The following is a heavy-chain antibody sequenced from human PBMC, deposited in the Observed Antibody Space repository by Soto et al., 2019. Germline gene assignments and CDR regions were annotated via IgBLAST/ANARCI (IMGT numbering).Heavy chain of an antibody. CDR3: AKILVGAMSAFDF. CDR2: VSGSGLTK. J-gene: IGHJ3*01. D-gene: IGHD1-26*01. Sequence: EVQLLESGGDLVQPGGSLRLSCAASGFTFNNYAMTWVRQAPGKGLEWVSGVSGSGLTKHYSDTVKGRFTISRDNSKNTLSMQLLCMRAEGTDVYFFAKILVGAMSAFDFWGRGTKVTISS. V-gene: IGHV3-23*01. CDR1: GFTFNNYA.